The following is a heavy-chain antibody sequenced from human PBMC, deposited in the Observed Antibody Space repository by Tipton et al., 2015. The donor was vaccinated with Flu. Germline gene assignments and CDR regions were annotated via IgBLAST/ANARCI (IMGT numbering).Heavy chain of an antibody. J-gene: IGHJ4*02. D-gene: IGHD6-13*01. V-gene: IGHV3-33*08. CDR1: GFTLGNYW. CDR3: ARAIAAAGSR. Sequence: RSLRLSCAASGFTLGNYWMDWVRQAPGKGLEWVAYLWFDGSHIHYADSVKGRFTISRDNAKNSLYLQMNSLRADDTAVYYCARAIAAAGSRWGQGTLVTVSS. CDR2: LWFDGSHI.